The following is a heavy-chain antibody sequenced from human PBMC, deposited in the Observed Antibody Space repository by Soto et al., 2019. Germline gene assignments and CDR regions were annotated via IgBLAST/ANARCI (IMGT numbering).Heavy chain of an antibody. Sequence: PRASVKVSCKASGYTFTSYGISWVRQAPGQGLEWMGWISAYNGNTNYAQKLQGRVTMTTDTSTSTAYMELRSLRSDDTAVYYCARILAVAGTGEYFQHWGQGTLVTVSS. J-gene: IGHJ1*01. D-gene: IGHD6-19*01. CDR2: ISAYNGNT. CDR1: GYTFTSYG. CDR3: ARILAVAGTGEYFQH. V-gene: IGHV1-18*01.